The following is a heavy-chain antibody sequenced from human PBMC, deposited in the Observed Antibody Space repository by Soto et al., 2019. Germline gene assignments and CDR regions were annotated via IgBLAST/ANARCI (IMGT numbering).Heavy chain of an antibody. CDR1: GFTFSSYA. Sequence: EVQLLESGGGLVQPGGSLRLSCAASGFTFSSYAMSWVRQAPGKGLEWVSAISGSGGSTYYADSVKGRFTISRDNSKNTLYLQMNSLRAEDTAVYYCAKHAGLTIWFGELLPNYYYYMDVWGKGTTVTVSS. CDR3: AKHAGLTIWFGELLPNYYYYMDV. J-gene: IGHJ6*03. CDR2: ISGSGGST. D-gene: IGHD3-10*01. V-gene: IGHV3-23*01.